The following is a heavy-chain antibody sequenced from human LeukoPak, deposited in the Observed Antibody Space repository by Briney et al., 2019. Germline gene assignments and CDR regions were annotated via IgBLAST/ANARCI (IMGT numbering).Heavy chain of an antibody. CDR3: ARGGWELREYYFDY. J-gene: IGHJ4*02. CDR2: IYYSGST. CDR1: GASVRTRTYY. D-gene: IGHD1-26*01. V-gene: IGHV4-61*01. Sequence: SETLSLTCTVSGASVRTRTYYWSWIRQPPGKGLEWIGYIYYSGSTNYNPSLKSRVTISVDTSKNQFSLKLSSVTAADTAVYYCARGGWELREYYFDYWGQGTLVTVSS.